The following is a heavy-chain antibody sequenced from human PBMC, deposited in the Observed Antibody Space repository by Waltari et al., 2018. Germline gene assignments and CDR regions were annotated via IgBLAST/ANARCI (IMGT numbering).Heavy chain of an antibody. CDR2: IYYSGST. V-gene: IGHV4-59*05. Sequence: VQLVESGGGLVQPGGSLRLSCAASGFTFSSYSMNWVRQAPGKGLEWIGSIYYSGSTYYNPSLKSRVTISVDTSKNQFSLKLSSVTAADTAVYYCARPLDGDAFDIWGQGTMVTVSS. CDR1: GFTFSSYSMN. D-gene: IGHD3-3*01. J-gene: IGHJ3*02. CDR3: ARPLDGDAFDI.